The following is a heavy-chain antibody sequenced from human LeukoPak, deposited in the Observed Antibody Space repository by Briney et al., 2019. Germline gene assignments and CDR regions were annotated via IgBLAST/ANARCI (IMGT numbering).Heavy chain of an antibody. Sequence: PGGSLRLSCAASGFTFSDYYMSWVRQAPGKGLEWVSAISGSGGSTYYADSVKGRFTISRDNSKNTLYLQMNSLRAEDTAVYYCAKDSTWIRFGGAFDIWGQGTMVTVSS. CDR2: ISGSGGST. J-gene: IGHJ3*02. CDR1: GFTFSDYY. CDR3: AKDSTWIRFGGAFDI. V-gene: IGHV3-23*01. D-gene: IGHD3-16*01.